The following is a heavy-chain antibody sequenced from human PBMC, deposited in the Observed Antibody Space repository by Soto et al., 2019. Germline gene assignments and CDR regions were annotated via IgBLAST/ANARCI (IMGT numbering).Heavy chain of an antibody. CDR1: GFTFSSYG. CDR2: IWYDGSNK. Sequence: GGSLRLSCAASGFTFSSYGMHWVRQAPGKGLEWVAVIWYDGSNKYYADSVKGRFTISRDNSKNTLYLQMNSLRAEDTAVYYCARDARVVATIPYYYYYYMDVWGKGTTVTVSS. J-gene: IGHJ6*03. D-gene: IGHD5-12*01. CDR3: ARDARVVATIPYYYYYYMDV. V-gene: IGHV3-33*01.